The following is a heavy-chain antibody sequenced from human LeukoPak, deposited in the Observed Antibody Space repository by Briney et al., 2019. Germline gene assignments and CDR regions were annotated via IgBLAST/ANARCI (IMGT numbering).Heavy chain of an antibody. CDR2: ISGDGRDI. J-gene: IGHJ5*02. V-gene: IGHV3-23*01. CDR3: AKRLTSWELNFDP. Sequence: GGSLTLSCAASGFTFSRYGMTWVRQAPGKGLEWVSAISGDGRDIFYADAVEGRFTISRDNSKNTLYRQMNSLRAEDTAVYYCAKRLTSWELNFDPRGQGTLVTVSS. D-gene: IGHD1-26*01. CDR1: GFTFSRYG.